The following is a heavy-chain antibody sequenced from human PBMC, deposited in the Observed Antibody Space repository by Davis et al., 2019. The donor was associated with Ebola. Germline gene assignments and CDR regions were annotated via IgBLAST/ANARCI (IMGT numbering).Heavy chain of an antibody. CDR1: GFKFDDYT. V-gene: IGHV3-43*01. CDR2: ISWDGDNT. D-gene: IGHD3-3*01. Sequence: GESLKISCTASGFKFDDYTMHWVRQAPGKGLEWVLLISWDGDNTYYGDSVKGRFSISRDNSKNSLYLQMNSLRTEDTALYYCAKDRLGGAFWSGYSDYWGQGILVTVSS. J-gene: IGHJ4*02. CDR3: AKDRLGGAFWSGYSDY.